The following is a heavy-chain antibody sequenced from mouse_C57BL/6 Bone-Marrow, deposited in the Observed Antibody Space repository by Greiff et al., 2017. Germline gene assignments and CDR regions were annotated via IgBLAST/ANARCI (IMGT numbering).Heavy chain of an antibody. J-gene: IGHJ2*01. D-gene: IGHD1-1*01. CDR3: ARDGSSDY. CDR2: IYPGSGNT. CDR1: GYTFTDYY. V-gene: IGHV1-76*01. Sequence: VQLQQSGPELVKPGASVKISCKASGYTFTDYYINWVKQRPGQGLEWIARIYPGSGNTYYNEKFKGKATLTAEKSSSTAYMQLSSLTSEDSAVYFCARDGSSDYWGQGTTLTVSS.